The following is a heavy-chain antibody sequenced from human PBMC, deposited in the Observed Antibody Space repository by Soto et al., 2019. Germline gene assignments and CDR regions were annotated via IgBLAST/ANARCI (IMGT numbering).Heavy chain of an antibody. Sequence: SETLSLTCTVSGGSIISYYWSWIRQPPGKGLEWIGYIYYSGSTNYNPSLKSRVTISVDTSKNQFSLKLSSVTAADTAVYYCARTYGSALDYWGQGTLVTVSS. J-gene: IGHJ4*02. V-gene: IGHV4-59*01. CDR1: GGSIISYY. D-gene: IGHD3-10*01. CDR2: IYYSGST. CDR3: ARTYGSALDY.